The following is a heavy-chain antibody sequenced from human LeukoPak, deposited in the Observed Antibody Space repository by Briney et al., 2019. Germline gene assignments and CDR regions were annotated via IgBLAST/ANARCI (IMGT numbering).Heavy chain of an antibody. CDR2: MTATSNTF. D-gene: IGHD5-12*01. CDR3: ARSLSRYDPLSAF. V-gene: IGHV3-48*04. J-gene: IGHJ1*01. Sequence: GGSLRLSCEVSGFTFSSYSMTWVRQVPGKGLEWIAYMTATSNTFYYADSVKGRFTISRDNARNSLFLQMNSLTVEDTAVYYCARSLSRYDPLSAFWGQGTLVTVSS. CDR1: GFTFSSYS.